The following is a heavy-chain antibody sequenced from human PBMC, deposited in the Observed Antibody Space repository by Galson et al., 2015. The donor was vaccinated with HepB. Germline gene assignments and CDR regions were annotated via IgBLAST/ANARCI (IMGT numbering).Heavy chain of an antibody. V-gene: IGHV4-59*08. J-gene: IGHJ2*01. CDR1: GGSISSYY. D-gene: IGHD6-6*01. CDR3: ARHRGGSSGFGV. CDR2: IYYSGST. Sequence: LSLTCTVSGGSISSYYWSWIRQPPGKGLEWIGYIYYSGSTNYNPSLKSRVTIPVDTSENQFSLKLSSVTAADTAVYYCARHRGGSSGFGVWGRGTLVTVSS.